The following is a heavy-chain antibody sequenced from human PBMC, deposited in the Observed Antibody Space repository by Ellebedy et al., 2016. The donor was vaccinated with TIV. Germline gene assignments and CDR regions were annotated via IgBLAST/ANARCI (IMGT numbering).Heavy chain of an antibody. CDR1: GGTFSSYA. J-gene: IGHJ6*02. D-gene: IGHD4-17*01. CDR3: ARATTVTTEPGMDV. Sequence: SVKVSXXASGGTFSSYAISWVRQAPGQGLEWMGGIIPIFGTASYAQKFQGRVTITADESTSTAYMELSSLRSEDTAVYYCARATTVTTEPGMDVWGQGTTVTVSS. CDR2: IIPIFGTA. V-gene: IGHV1-69*13.